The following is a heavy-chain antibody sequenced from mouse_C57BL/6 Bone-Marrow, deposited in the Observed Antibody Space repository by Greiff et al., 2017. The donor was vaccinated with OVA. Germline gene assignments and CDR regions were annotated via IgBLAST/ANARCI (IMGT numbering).Heavy chain of an antibody. J-gene: IGHJ3*01. Sequence: EVQLQQSGPELVKPGASVKISCKASGYSFTGYYMNWVKQSPEPSLEWIGELNPSTGGTTYNQKFKAKATLTVDKSSRTAYMQLKSLTSEDSAVYYCARGGASPVAYWGQGTLVTVSA. CDR3: ARGGASPVAY. D-gene: IGHD1-1*02. CDR2: LNPSTGGT. V-gene: IGHV1-42*01. CDR1: GYSFTGYY.